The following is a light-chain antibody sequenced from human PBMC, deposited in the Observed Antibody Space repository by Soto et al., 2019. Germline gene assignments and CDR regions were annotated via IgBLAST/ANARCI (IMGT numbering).Light chain of an antibody. CDR1: SSDVGGYNY. CDR2: DVS. CDR3: SSSTSSSTLG. V-gene: IGLV2-14*01. J-gene: IGLJ1*01. Sequence: QSALTQPASVSGSPGQSITISCTGTSSDVGGYNYVSWYQQHPGKAPKLMIYDVSNRPSGVSNRFSASKSGNMASLTISGLQADDEADYYCSSSTSSSTLGFGTGTKLTVL.